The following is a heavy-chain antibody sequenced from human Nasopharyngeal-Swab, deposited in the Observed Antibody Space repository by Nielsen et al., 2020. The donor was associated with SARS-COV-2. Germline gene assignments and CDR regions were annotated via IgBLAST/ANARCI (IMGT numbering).Heavy chain of an antibody. J-gene: IGHJ6*02. V-gene: IGHV3-7*01. CDR2: IKQDGSER. Sequence: GGSRRLSGAASGFLLNSYGMTWVRQAPGKGLEGVANIKQDGSERYYVDSVKGRFTISRDNAKKSLWLQMNSLRAEDTAVYYCARDWAASGGGMDVWGQGTTVTVSS. CDR3: ARDWAASGGGMDV. D-gene: IGHD1-26*01. CDR1: GFLLNSYG.